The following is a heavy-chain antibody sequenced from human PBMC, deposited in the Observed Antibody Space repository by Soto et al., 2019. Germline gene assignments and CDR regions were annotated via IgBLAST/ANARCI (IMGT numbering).Heavy chain of an antibody. V-gene: IGHV4-30-4*01. J-gene: IGHJ4*02. CDR2: IYYSGST. D-gene: IGHD2-2*01. Sequence: SXTLSLTCTVSGGPISSGDYYWSWIRQPPGKGREWIGYIYYSGSTYYNPSLKSRVTISVDTSKNQFSLKLSSVTAADTAVYYCARARVVPAAQPYYFDYWGQGTLVTVSS. CDR1: GGPISSGDYY. CDR3: ARARVVPAAQPYYFDY.